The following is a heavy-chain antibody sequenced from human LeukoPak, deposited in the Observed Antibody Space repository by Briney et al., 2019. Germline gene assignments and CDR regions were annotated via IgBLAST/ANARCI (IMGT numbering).Heavy chain of an antibody. V-gene: IGHV3-30-3*01. CDR2: ISYDGSNK. CDR1: GFTFSSYA. J-gene: IGHJ6*02. D-gene: IGHD2-2*01. CDR3: ARSFFRDIVVVPAAMGMDV. Sequence: GRSLRLSCAASGFTFSSYAMHWVRQAPGKGLEWVAVISYDGSNKYYADSVKGRFTISRDNSKNTLYLQMNSLRAEDTAVYYCARSFFRDIVVVPAAMGMDVWGQGTTVTVSS.